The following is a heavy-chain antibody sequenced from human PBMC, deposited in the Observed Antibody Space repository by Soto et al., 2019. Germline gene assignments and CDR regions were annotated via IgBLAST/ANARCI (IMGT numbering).Heavy chain of an antibody. Sequence: PGGSLRLSCAASGFTFSSYWMSWVRQAPGKGLEWVANIKQDGSEKYYVDSVKGRFTISRDNAKNSLYLQMNSLRAEDTAVYYCAIDFDYGDIDAFDIWGQGTMVTVSS. CDR3: AIDFDYGDIDAFDI. CDR2: IKQDGSEK. D-gene: IGHD4-17*01. V-gene: IGHV3-7*01. J-gene: IGHJ3*02. CDR1: GFTFSSYW.